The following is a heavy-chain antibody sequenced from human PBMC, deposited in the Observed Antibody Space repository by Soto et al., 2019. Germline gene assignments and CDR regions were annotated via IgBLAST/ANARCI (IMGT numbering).Heavy chain of an antibody. Sequence: GESLKISCKGSGYIFATSWIGWVRQMPGKGLEWMGIIYPGDSDTRYSPSFQGQVTISADKSINTAYLQWSSLKASDTAMYYCARRDCSSNHCYRWFDPWGQGTLVTVSS. CDR3: ARRDCSSNHCYRWFDP. V-gene: IGHV5-51*01. J-gene: IGHJ5*02. CDR2: IYPGDSDT. D-gene: IGHD2-2*02. CDR1: GYIFATSW.